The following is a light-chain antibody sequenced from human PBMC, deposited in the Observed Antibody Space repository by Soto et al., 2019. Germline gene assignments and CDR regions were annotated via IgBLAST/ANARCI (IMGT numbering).Light chain of an antibody. CDR2: EVN. Sequence: QSVLTQPASVSVCPGQSISSWFPRPTRNMGYYYYVSWYQLHVGKATKLIIYEVNNRPSGVSNRFCGSKSVNTASLTISGFKAEDEANYYCSSHSNSSAYSVFGTATKLTV. CDR1: TRNMGYYYY. V-gene: IGLV2-14*01. J-gene: IGLJ1*01. CDR3: SSHSNSSAYSV.